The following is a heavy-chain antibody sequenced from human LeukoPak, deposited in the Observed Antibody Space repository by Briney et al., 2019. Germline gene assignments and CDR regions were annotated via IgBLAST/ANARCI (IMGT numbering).Heavy chain of an antibody. CDR2: ISPGGSDS. CDR3: ARQQTVPGQGIDY. D-gene: IGHD6-19*01. J-gene: IGHJ4*02. Sequence: GASMKSSSEASESNSNNYWIGWLRNMPGKGREMRGIISPGGSDSRYSTSFEGQVTISADRSINTAYLQWSSLKALDTAIYYCARQQTVPGQGIDYWGQGTVVIVSS. CDR1: ESNSNNYW. V-gene: IGHV5-51*01.